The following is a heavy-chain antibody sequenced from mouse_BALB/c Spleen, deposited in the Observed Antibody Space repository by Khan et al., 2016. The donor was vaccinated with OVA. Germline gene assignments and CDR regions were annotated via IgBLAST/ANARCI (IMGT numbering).Heavy chain of an antibody. CDR3: TRDGYAAWFAY. D-gene: IGHD2-2*01. Sequence: VQLKESGAELVRPGALVKLSCKGSGFNIKDYYIHWVKQRPEKGLEWIGWIDPENDNTIYDPKFQGKASITADTSSNTAYLQLSSLTSEDTGVYDGTRDGYAAWFAYWGQGTLITVSA. CDR1: GFNIKDYY. V-gene: IGHV14-1*02. J-gene: IGHJ3*01. CDR2: IDPENDNT.